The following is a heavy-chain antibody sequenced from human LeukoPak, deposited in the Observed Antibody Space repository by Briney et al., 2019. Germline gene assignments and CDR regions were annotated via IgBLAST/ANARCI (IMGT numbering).Heavy chain of an antibody. CDR1: GFTFSSYA. CDR2: ISGSGGST. D-gene: IGHD3-22*01. V-gene: IGHV3-23*01. Sequence: GGSLRLSCAASGFTFSSYAMSWVRQAPGKGLEWVSAISGSGGSTYYEDSVKGRFTISRDNSKNPLYLQMNSLRAEDTAVYYCAKDDYDSSGYYTLDYWGQGTLVTVSS. CDR3: AKDDYDSSGYYTLDY. J-gene: IGHJ4*02.